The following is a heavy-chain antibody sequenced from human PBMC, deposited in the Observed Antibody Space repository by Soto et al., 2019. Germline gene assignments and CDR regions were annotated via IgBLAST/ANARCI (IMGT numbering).Heavy chain of an antibody. J-gene: IGHJ6*02. D-gene: IGHD3-3*01. Sequence: SLRLSCAASGFTFSSYWMSWVRQAPGKGLEWVANIKQDGSEKYYVDSVKGRFTISRDNAKNSLYLQMNSLRAEDTAVYYCARDSAAYYDFWSGYPYYYYYGMDVWGQGTTVTVSS. CDR3: ARDSAAYYDFWSGYPYYYYYGMDV. CDR2: IKQDGSEK. V-gene: IGHV3-7*01. CDR1: GFTFSSYW.